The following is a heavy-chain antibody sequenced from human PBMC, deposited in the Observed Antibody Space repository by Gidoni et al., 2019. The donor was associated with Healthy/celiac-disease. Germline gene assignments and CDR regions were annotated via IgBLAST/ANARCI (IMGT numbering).Heavy chain of an antibody. CDR2: IIPRFATA. D-gene: IGHD3-3*01. CDR3: ARVYHTSGFWSGYLDY. J-gene: IGHJ4*02. Sequence: QVQLVQSRAEVTKTGSSVKVSCKASGGTFSSEATSWVRQAPGQGLEWMGGIIPRFATAHYAQKFQGRVTITADKSTSTAYMELSSLRSEDTAVYYCARVYHTSGFWSGYLDYWGQGTLVTVSS. V-gene: IGHV1-69*06. CDR1: GGTFSSEA.